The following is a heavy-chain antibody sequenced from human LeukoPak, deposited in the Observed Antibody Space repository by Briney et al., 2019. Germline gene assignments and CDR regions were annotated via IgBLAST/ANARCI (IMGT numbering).Heavy chain of an antibody. Sequence: GGSLRLSCAASGFTFSTYWMSWVRQAPGKGLEWVANIKQDGSEKYYVDSVKGRFTISRDNAKNSLYLQMNSLRAEDTAVYYCARSGHLVNAVSFGVVFDYWGQGTLVTVSS. V-gene: IGHV3-7*01. CDR1: GFTFSTYW. CDR2: IKQDGSEK. CDR3: ARSGHLVNAVSFGVVFDY. J-gene: IGHJ4*02. D-gene: IGHD2-21*01.